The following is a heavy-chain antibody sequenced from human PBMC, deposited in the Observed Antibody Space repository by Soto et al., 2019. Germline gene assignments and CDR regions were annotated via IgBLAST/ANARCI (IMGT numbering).Heavy chain of an antibody. J-gene: IGHJ6*02. CDR3: ANDLGVVVSAAIIPYGYYYYGMDG. D-gene: IGHD2-2*02. CDR1: GFTFSSYA. V-gene: IGHV3-23*01. Sequence: VGSLRLSCAASGFTFSSYAMSWVRQAPGKGLERVSANSGSGGSTYYADSVKGRFIISRDNSKNTLYLQMNSLRAENTAVYYFANDLGVVVSAAIIPYGYYYYGMDGRGQGTTVTVSS. CDR2: NSGSGGST.